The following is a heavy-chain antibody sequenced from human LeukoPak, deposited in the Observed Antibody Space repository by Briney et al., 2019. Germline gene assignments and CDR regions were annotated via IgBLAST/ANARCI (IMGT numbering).Heavy chain of an antibody. V-gene: IGHV3-23*01. CDR3: AKGSSSYYFAFDI. CDR1: GFTFSNYA. D-gene: IGHD6-13*01. Sequence: GGSLRLSCAASGFTFSNYAMSWVRQAPGKGLEWVSGISGSGGSTYYADSVKGGFTISRDNSKNTLYLQMNSLRAEDTAVYYCAKGSSSYYFAFDIWGQGTMVTVSS. J-gene: IGHJ3*02. CDR2: ISGSGGST.